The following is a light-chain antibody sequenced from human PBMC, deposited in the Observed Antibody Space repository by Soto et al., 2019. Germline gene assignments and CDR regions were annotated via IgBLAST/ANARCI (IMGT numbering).Light chain of an antibody. J-gene: IGLJ3*02. Sequence: QSALTQPRSVSGSPGQSVTISCTGTSSDVGNYNLVSWYQQHPGKAPKLMIYDVSDRPSGVPDRFSGSKSGDTASLTISGLQAEDEADYYCCSYAGSYTGVFGGGTKLTVL. V-gene: IGLV2-11*01. CDR1: SSDVGNYNL. CDR3: CSYAGSYTGV. CDR2: DVS.